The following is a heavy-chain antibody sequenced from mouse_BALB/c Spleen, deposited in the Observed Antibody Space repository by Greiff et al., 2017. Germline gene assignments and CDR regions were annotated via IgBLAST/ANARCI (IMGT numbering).Heavy chain of an antibody. Sequence: VHVKQSGPELVKPGASVKISCKASGYTFTDYNMHWVKQSHGKSLEWIGYIYPYNGGTGYNQKFKSKATLTVDNSSSTAYMELRSLTSEDSAVYYCASNPYGIDYWGQGTTLTVSS. CDR1: GYTFTDYN. CDR3: ASNPYGIDY. D-gene: IGHD2-1*01. V-gene: IGHV1S29*02. J-gene: IGHJ2*01. CDR2: IYPYNGGT.